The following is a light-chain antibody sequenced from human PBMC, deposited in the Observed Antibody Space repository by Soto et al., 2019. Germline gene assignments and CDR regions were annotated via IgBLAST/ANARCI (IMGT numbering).Light chain of an antibody. CDR2: GAS. V-gene: IGKV3-20*01. Sequence: VLTQSPGTLSLSPGERATLSCRASQGVSSSYLAWYQQTLGLAPRLLIYGASSRASGIPDRFSGSGSGKYFTLTISRLEPEDFAVYYCQQYGSSGTFGQGTKVDI. CDR3: QQYGSSGT. J-gene: IGKJ1*01. CDR1: QGVSSSY.